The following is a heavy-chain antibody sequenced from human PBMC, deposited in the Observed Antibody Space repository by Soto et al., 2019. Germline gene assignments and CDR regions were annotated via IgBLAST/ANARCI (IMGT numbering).Heavy chain of an antibody. J-gene: IGHJ4*02. CDR1: GFTFTTSA. V-gene: IGHV3-23*01. Sequence: GGSLRLSCVASGFTFTTSAMSWVRQAPGKGLEWVSGISVSGSSTYHADSVKGRFTISRDNAKNTLYLQMNSLRDEDTAVYYCARDRATLSAFDYWGQGTLVTVSS. CDR2: ISVSGSST. CDR3: ARDRATLSAFDY.